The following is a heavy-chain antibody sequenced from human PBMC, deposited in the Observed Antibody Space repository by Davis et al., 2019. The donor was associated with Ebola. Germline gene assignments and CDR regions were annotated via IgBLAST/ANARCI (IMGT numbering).Heavy chain of an antibody. CDR1: GFTFSSYW. Sequence: PGGSLRLSCSASGFTFSSYWMSWVRQAPGKGLEWVANIKQDGSEKYYVDSVKGRFTISRDNSKNTLYLQMNSLRAEDTAVYYCARDQGWNYVFYWGQGTLVTVSS. D-gene: IGHD6-19*01. J-gene: IGHJ4*02. CDR3: ARDQGWNYVFY. V-gene: IGHV3-7*01. CDR2: IKQDGSEK.